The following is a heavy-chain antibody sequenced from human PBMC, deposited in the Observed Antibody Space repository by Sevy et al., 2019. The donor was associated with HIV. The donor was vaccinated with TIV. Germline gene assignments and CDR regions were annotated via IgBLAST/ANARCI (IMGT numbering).Heavy chain of an antibody. J-gene: IGHJ3*01. V-gene: IGHV3-23*01. D-gene: IGHD2-15*01. CDR3: AKDVVAVVGDAFDV. Sequence: GGSLRLSCAASGFPFSSYAMNWDRQGPGKGLEWVSATGGRGGATYYADSVKGRFTISRDNSKNTLYLQMDSLRAEDTAVYYCAKDVVAVVGDAFDVWGQGTMVTVSS. CDR2: TGGRGGAT. CDR1: GFPFSSYA.